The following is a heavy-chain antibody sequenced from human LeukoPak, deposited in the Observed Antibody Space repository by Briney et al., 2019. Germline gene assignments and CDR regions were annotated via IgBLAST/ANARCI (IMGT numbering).Heavy chain of an antibody. V-gene: IGHV4-59*01. CDR3: ARAPSGSYYLGSYYMDV. J-gene: IGHJ6*03. D-gene: IGHD1-26*01. CDR2: IYYSGST. CDR1: GGSISSYY. Sequence: SETLSLTCTVSGGSISSYYWSWIRQPPGKGLEWIGYIYYSGSTNYNPSLKSRVTISVDTSKNQFSLKLSSVTAADTAVYYCARAPSGSYYLGSYYMDVWGKGTTVTVSS.